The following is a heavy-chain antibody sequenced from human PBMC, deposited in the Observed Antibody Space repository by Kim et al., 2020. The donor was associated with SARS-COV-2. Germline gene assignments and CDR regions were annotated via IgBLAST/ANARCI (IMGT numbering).Heavy chain of an antibody. D-gene: IGHD6-13*01. J-gene: IGHJ4*02. CDR1: GYSISSGYY. CDR3: AREMVEVHHSSSWSYFDY. V-gene: IGHV4-38-2*02. Sequence: SETLSLTCTVSGYSISSGYYWGWIRQPPGKGLEWIGSIYHSGSTYYNPSLKSRVTISVDTSKNQFSLKLSSVTAADTAVYYCAREMVEVHHSSSWSYFDYWGQGTLVTVSS. CDR2: IYHSGST.